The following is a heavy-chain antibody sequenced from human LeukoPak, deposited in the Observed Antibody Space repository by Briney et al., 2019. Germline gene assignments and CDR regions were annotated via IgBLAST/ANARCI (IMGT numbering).Heavy chain of an antibody. CDR2: IIPIFGTA. Sequence: SVKVSCKASGGTFISYAISWVRQAPGQGLEWMGGIIPIFGTANYAQKFQGRVTITADESTSTAYMELSSLRSEDTAVYYCATSQDYGGNHPALSPFDYWGQGTLVTVSS. V-gene: IGHV1-69*13. CDR3: ATSQDYGGNHPALSPFDY. CDR1: GGTFISYA. J-gene: IGHJ4*02. D-gene: IGHD4-23*01.